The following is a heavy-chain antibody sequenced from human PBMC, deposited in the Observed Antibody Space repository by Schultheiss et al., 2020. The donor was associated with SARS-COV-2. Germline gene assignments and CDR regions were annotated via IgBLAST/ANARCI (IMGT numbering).Heavy chain of an antibody. V-gene: IGHV3-33*01. D-gene: IGHD5-18*01. CDR3: ARNTAMVTGPRSGMDV. J-gene: IGHJ6*02. CDR2: IWYDGSNK. CDR1: GFTFSSYG. Sequence: GGSLRLSCAASGFTFSSYGMHWVRQAPGKGLGWVAVIWYDGSNKYYADSVKGRFTISRDNSKNTLYLQMNSQRAEDTAVYYCARNTAMVTGPRSGMDVWGQGTAVTGSS.